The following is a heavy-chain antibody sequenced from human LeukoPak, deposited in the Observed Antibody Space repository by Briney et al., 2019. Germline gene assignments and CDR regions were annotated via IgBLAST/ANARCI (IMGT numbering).Heavy chain of an antibody. V-gene: IGHV3-64*02. CDR2: ISSNGAKK. Sequence: PGGSLRLSCAASGFSFSTHAMHWVRQAPGKGLEYVSGISSNGAKKYYGDSVKGRFTISRDNSNNMVHLQMGSLRPEDMAVYYCARGFCNVDGCFEGTFGYWGQGTLVTVSS. J-gene: IGHJ4*02. CDR3: ARGFCNVDGCFEGTFGY. D-gene: IGHD2/OR15-2a*01. CDR1: GFSFSTHA.